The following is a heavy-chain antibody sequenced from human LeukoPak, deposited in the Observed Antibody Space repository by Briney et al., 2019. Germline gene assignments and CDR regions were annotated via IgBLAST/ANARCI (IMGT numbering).Heavy chain of an antibody. V-gene: IGHV3-23*01. CDR1: GFTFNNYA. CDR3: ANFACCHYDSESGY. J-gene: IGHJ4*02. CDR2: ISNSGGNI. D-gene: IGHD3-22*01. Sequence: GGSLRLSCVASGFTFNNYAMSWVRQAPGRGLEWLSSISNSGGNIDYRNSVKGRFTISRDNSKNTLYLQMDSLGAEDTAIYYCANFACCHYDSESGYWGQGTLVTVSS.